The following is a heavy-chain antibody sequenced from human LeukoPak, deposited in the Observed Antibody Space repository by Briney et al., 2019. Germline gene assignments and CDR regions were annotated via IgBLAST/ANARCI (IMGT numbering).Heavy chain of an antibody. CDR1: GFMFSDYW. V-gene: IGHV3-7*01. J-gene: IGHJ5*02. CDR2: IKEDGTEK. Sequence: GGPLRLSCAASGFMFSDYWMTWVRQAPGKGLERVANIKEDGTEKYYVESVRGRFTISRDNAKNSLYLQMNSLRAEDTAVYSCARGADGVSSNSRGWFDPWGQGTLVTVSS. D-gene: IGHD2-15*01. CDR3: ARGADGVSSNSRGWFDP.